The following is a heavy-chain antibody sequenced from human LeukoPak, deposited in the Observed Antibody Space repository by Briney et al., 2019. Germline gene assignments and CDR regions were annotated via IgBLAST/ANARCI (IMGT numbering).Heavy chain of an antibody. Sequence: GGSLRLSCAASGFMFSSYGMHWVRQAPGKGLEWVAVIYYDGSNKYYADSVRGRFTISRDNSKNTLFLQMSSLRAEDTAVYYCARDTFYSSGVYGLDVWGQGTTVTVSS. CDR1: GFMFSSYG. V-gene: IGHV3-33*01. CDR2: IYYDGSNK. CDR3: ARDTFYSSGVYGLDV. D-gene: IGHD3-22*01. J-gene: IGHJ6*02.